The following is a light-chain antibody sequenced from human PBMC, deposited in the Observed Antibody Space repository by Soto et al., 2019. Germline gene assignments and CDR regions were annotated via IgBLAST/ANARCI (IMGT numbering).Light chain of an antibody. CDR1: QSVSNNY. CDR2: GAS. Sequence: IVLMQSPGTLSLSPGERATLSGRASQSVSNNYLAWYQQKPGQAPRLLIAGASSRATGIPDRFSGSGSGTDFTLTIRRLEPEDFAVYYCQQYGSSPPLTFGGGTKVEIK. V-gene: IGKV3-20*01. J-gene: IGKJ4*01. CDR3: QQYGSSPPLT.